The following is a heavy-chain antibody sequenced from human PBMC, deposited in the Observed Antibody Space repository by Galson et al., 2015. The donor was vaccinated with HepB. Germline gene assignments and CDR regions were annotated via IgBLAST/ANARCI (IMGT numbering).Heavy chain of an antibody. V-gene: IGHV3-7*03. CDR2: IKQDGSEK. D-gene: IGHD2-15*01. CDR1: GFTFSSYW. CDR3: ARVPTSCPPFDAFDI. J-gene: IGHJ3*02. Sequence: SLRLSCAASGFTFSSYWMSWVRQAPGKGLEWVANIKQDGSEKYYVDSVKGRFTISRDNAKNSLYLQMNSLRAEDAAVYYCARVPTSCPPFDAFDIWGQGTMVTVSS.